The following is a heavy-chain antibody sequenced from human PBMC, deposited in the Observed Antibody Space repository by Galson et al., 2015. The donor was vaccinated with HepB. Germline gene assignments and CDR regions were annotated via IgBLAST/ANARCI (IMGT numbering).Heavy chain of an antibody. V-gene: IGHV3-21*01. Sequence: SLRLSCAASGFTFRAFGMTWVRQVPGKGLEWVAVIGSRTNYIHYGDSVRGRFTISRDNRQNSVYLQMNGLRAEDTAIYYCARDASEWSRDYWGQGTLVTVSA. CDR3: ARDASEWSRDY. CDR2: IGSRTNYI. J-gene: IGHJ4*02. CDR1: GFTFRAFG. D-gene: IGHD3-3*01.